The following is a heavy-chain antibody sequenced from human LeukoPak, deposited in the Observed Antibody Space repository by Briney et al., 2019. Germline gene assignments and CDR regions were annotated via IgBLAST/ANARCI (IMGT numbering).Heavy chain of an antibody. CDR3: ARAPYGGTRPGYYYGRDV. CDR2: IYYSGST. V-gene: IGHV4-59*01. CDR1: GGSISSYY. D-gene: IGHD1-26*01. J-gene: IGHJ6*04. Sequence: SETLSLTCTVSGGSISSYYWSWIRQPPGKGLEWIGYIYYSGSTNYNPSLKSRVTISVDTSKNQFSLKLSSVTAADTAVYYCARAPYGGTRPGYYYGRDVGAKGPTVTVP.